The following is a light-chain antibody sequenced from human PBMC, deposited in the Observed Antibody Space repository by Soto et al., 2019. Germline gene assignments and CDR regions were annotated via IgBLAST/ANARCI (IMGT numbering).Light chain of an antibody. CDR3: QQSYSTPPWT. J-gene: IGKJ1*01. CDR1: QGISTY. Sequence: DIQMTQSTSSVSASIGDRVSITCRASQGISTYLGWYQQKPGKAPKLLIYAASSLQSGVPSRFSGSGSGTDFTLTISSLQPEDFATYYCQQSYSTPPWTFGQGTKVDIK. CDR2: AAS. V-gene: IGKV1-39*01.